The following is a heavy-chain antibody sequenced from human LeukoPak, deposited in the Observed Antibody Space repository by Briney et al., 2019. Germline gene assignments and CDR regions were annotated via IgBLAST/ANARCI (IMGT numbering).Heavy chain of an antibody. V-gene: IGHV3-23*01. J-gene: IGHJ4*02. Sequence: GGSLRLSCAASGFTFSSYGMSWVRQAPGKGLEWVSAISGSGGSTYHADSVKGRFTISRDNSKNTLYLQMNSLRAEDTAVYYCAKDLESYFDYWGQGTLVTVSS. D-gene: IGHD5-24*01. CDR3: AKDLESYFDY. CDR2: ISGSGGST. CDR1: GFTFSSYG.